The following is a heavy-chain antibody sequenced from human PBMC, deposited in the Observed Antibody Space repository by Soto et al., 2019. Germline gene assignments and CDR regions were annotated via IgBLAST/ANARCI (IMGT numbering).Heavy chain of an antibody. D-gene: IGHD1-26*01. CDR1: GYTFTGYY. CDR2: INPNSGGT. V-gene: IGHV1-2*02. J-gene: IGHJ5*02. Sequence: ASVKISCKASGYTFTGYYMHWVRGAPGQGLEWMGWINPNSGGTNYAQKFQGRVTMTRDTSISTAYMELSRLRSDDTAVYYCARAIVGATLPDLDWFDPWGEGTLVTISS. CDR3: ARAIVGATLPDLDWFDP.